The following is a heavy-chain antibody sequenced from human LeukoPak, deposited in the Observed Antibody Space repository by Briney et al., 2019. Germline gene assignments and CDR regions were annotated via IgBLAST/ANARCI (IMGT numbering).Heavy chain of an antibody. V-gene: IGHV4-61*02. CDR1: GGSISSGSYY. J-gene: IGHJ5*02. CDR3: ASAMLGAARS. D-gene: IGHD6-6*01. CDR2: IYTSGST. Sequence: PSETLSLTCTVSGGSISSGSYYWSWIRQPAGKGLEWIGRIYTSGSTNYNPSLKSRVPISVDTSKNQFSLKLSSVTAADTAVYYCASAMLGAARSWGQGTLVTVSS.